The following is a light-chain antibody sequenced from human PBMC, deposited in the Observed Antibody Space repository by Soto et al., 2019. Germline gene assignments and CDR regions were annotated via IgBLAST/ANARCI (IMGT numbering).Light chain of an antibody. V-gene: IGKV1-39*01. CDR2: DAS. Sequence: MQLTQSPSSLSSSVGYKVTITCRASQSIRSYLNWVQQKPGKAPKLLIYDASSLQTGVPSRFSGSGSGTDFSITISSLQPEDFATYYCQQSYSNPPWTFGQGTKVDIK. CDR3: QQSYSNPPWT. J-gene: IGKJ1*01. CDR1: QSIRSY.